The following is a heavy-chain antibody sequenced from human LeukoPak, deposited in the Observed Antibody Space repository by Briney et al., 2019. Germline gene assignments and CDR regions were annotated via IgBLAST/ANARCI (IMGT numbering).Heavy chain of an antibody. J-gene: IGHJ4*02. Sequence: GGSLRLSCAASGFTFSSYSMNWVRQAPGKGLEWVSSISSSSSYIYYADSVKGRFTISRDNAKNSLYLQMISLRAEDTAVYYCARVQNDYGDYYFDYWGQGTLVTVSS. CDR3: ARVQNDYGDYYFDY. CDR1: GFTFSSYS. V-gene: IGHV3-21*01. CDR2: ISSSSSYI. D-gene: IGHD4-17*01.